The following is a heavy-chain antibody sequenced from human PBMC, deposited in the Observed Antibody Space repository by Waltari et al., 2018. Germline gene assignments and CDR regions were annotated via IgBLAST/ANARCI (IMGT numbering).Heavy chain of an antibody. CDR2: IYPSGST. J-gene: IGHJ4*02. V-gene: IGHV4-38-2*01. CDR1: GYSISRDYY. Sequence: QVQLQESGPGLVKPSETLSLTCAVSGYSISRDYYWGWIRQPPGKGLEWIGSIYPSGSTSYNPSLKSRVTMSVDTSKNQFSLKLSSVTAADTAVYFCARARTTTGPTDYWGQGTLVTVSS. D-gene: IGHD1-1*01. CDR3: ARARTTTGPTDY.